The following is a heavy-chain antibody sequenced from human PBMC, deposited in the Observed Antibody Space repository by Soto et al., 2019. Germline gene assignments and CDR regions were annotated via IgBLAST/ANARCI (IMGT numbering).Heavy chain of an antibody. Sequence: EVQLLESVGGLVQPGGSLRLSCAASGFTFSSYAMSWFRQAPGKGLEWVSAISGSGGSTCYADSVKGRFTISRDNSKNTLYLQMNSLRAEDTAVYYCAKDKRAVTLLWFWEHYDAFDIWGQGTMVTVSS. D-gene: IGHD3-10*01. CDR1: GFTFSSYA. V-gene: IGHV3-23*01. CDR3: AKDKRAVTLLWFWEHYDAFDI. J-gene: IGHJ3*02. CDR2: ISGSGGST.